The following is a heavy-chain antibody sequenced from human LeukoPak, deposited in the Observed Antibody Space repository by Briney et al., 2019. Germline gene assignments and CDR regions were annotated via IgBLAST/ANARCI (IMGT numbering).Heavy chain of an antibody. CDR2: ISSSGSII. CDR1: GFTFSSYE. CDR3: AKAGSTWLRFDYYYYMDV. D-gene: IGHD5-12*01. V-gene: IGHV3-48*03. Sequence: PGGSLRLSCAASGFTFSSYEMNWVRQAPGKGLEWVSYISSSGSIIYYADSVKGRFTISRDNAKNSLYLQMNTLRAEDTAVYYCAKAGSTWLRFDYYYYMDVWGKGTTVTISS. J-gene: IGHJ6*03.